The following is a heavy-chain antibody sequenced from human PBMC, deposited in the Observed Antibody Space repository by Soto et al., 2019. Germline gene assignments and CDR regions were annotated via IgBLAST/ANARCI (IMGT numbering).Heavy chain of an antibody. J-gene: IGHJ1*01. CDR3: ARDSYAVAGVLGYFQH. Sequence: SETLSLTCTVSGGSISSYYWSWIRQPPGKGLEWIGYIYYSGSTNYNPSLKSRVTISVDTSKNQFSLKLSSVTAADTAVYYCARDSYAVAGVLGYFQHWGQGTLVTVSS. V-gene: IGHV4-59*01. CDR1: GGSISSYY. D-gene: IGHD6-19*01. CDR2: IYYSGST.